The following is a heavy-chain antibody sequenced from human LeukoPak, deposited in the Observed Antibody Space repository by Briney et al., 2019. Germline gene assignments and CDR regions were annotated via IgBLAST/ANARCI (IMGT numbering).Heavy chain of an antibody. V-gene: IGHV4-34*12. CDR3: ARHDFGVYDFSAFDI. CDR2: VLYSGTT. D-gene: IGHD5/OR15-5a*01. CDR1: GGSFSGYY. Sequence: PSETLSLTCAVYGGSFSGYYWSWIRQSPGKGLEWIGSVLYSGTTHYNPSLKNRVSVSVDTSKNQFSLDLRSVTAADTALYYCARHDFGVYDFSAFDIWGQGTLIRVSS. J-gene: IGHJ3*02.